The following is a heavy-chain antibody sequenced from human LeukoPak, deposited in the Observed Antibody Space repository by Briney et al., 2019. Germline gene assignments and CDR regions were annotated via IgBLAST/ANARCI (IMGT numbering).Heavy chain of an antibody. CDR2: ISGSGGST. J-gene: IGHJ5*02. CDR1: GFIFSNYG. CDR3: ATSAGSITMVRGVIPFDP. V-gene: IGHV3-23*01. Sequence: GGSLRLSCAASGFIFSNYGMNWVRQAPGKGLEWVSAISGSGGSTYYADSVKGRFTISRDNSKNTLYLQMNSLRAEDTAVYYCATSAGSITMVRGVIPFDPWGQGTLVTVSS. D-gene: IGHD3-10*01.